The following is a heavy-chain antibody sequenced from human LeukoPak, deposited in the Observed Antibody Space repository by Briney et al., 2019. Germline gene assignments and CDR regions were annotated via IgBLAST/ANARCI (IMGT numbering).Heavy chain of an antibody. J-gene: IGHJ5*02. D-gene: IGHD1-14*01. Sequence: SETLCLTCTVSGGSISSYYWSWIRQPPGKGLEWIGYIYTSGSTNYNPSLKSRVTISVDTSKNQFSLKLSSVTAADTAVYYCARRYVTSWFDPWGQGTLVTVSS. CDR2: IYTSGST. CDR3: ARRYVTSWFDP. CDR1: GGSISSYY. V-gene: IGHV4-4*09.